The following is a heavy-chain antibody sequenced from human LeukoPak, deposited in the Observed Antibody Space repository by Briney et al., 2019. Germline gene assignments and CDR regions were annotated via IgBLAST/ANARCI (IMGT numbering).Heavy chain of an antibody. Sequence: PSETLSLTCTVSGGSISSYYSSWIRQPPGKGLEWSGYIYYSGSTNYNPSLKSRVTISVDTSKNQFSLQLSSVTAADTAVYYCARTVYYDCSGYWSDWGQGTLVTVSS. CDR1: GGSISSYY. J-gene: IGHJ4*02. CDR3: ARTVYYDCSGYWSD. CDR2: IYYSGST. D-gene: IGHD3-22*01. V-gene: IGHV4-59*01.